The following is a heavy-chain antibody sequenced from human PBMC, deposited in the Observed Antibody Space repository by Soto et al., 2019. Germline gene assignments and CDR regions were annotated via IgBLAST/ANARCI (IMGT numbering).Heavy chain of an antibody. CDR3: AKDQARALSRGHYDS. CDR2: ISGSGTST. V-gene: IGHV3-23*01. Sequence: GGSLSLSCASPGFPFGSYGMSRVPQAPGEGLEWVSVISGSGTSTYYADSVKGRVTVSRDNSQRTPFLQTTGLTDDDSAVNSCAKDQARALSRGHYDSWGQGTLVTGPS. CDR1: GFPFGSYG. J-gene: IGHJ4*02.